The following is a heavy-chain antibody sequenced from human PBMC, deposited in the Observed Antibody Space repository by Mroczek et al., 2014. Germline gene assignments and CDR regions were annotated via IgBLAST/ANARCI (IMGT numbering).Heavy chain of an antibody. D-gene: IGHD3-10*01. CDR2: ISAYNGNT. CDR1: GYTFTSYG. CDR3: ARAIKGPMVRGVIDY. Sequence: SGAEVKKPGASVKVSCKASGYTFTSYGISWVRQAPGQGLEWMGWISAYNGNTNYAQKLQGRVTMTTDTSTSTAYMELRSLRSDDTAVYYCARAIKGPMVRGVIDYWGQGTLVTVSS. V-gene: IGHV1-18*01. J-gene: IGHJ4*02.